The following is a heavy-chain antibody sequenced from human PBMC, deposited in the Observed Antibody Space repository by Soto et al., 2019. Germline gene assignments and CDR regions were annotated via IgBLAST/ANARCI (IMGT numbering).Heavy chain of an antibody. CDR1: GFTFSSSS. J-gene: IGHJ6*02. V-gene: IGHV3-21*01. D-gene: IGHD5-12*01. Sequence: GGSLRLSCAASGFTFSSSSVNWVRQATGKGLEWVSSVSSSSSYIYYADSVKGRFTISRDNAKNSLYLQMNSLRAEDTTVYYCARDIAEMATITGYYYGMDVWGQGTTVTVSS. CDR2: VSSSSSYI. CDR3: ARDIAEMATITGYYYGMDV.